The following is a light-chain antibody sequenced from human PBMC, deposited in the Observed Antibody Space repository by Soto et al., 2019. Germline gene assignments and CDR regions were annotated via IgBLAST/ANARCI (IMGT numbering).Light chain of an antibody. CDR1: SSDVGGYDY. V-gene: IGLV2-8*01. Sequence: QSVLTQPPSASGSPGQSVTISCTGTSSDVGGYDYVSWYQQHPGEAPKLMIYEVSKRPSGVPDRSSGSKSGNTASLAVSGLQAEDEADYYCTSYAGSNNFPYVFGTGTKVTVL. J-gene: IGLJ1*01. CDR2: EVS. CDR3: TSYAGSNNFPYV.